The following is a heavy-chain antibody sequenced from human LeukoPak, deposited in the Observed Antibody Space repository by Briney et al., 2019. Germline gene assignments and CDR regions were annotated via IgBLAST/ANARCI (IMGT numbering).Heavy chain of an antibody. Sequence: GGSLRLSCGASGFTFNTYAMTWVRKAPGKGLEWVSSIIGSGDRTYYADSVKGRFTIPRDNSTNTLYLQMNRVRAEDTAVYYCARDGGRETRGRGLQLLWHYWGEGTLVTVPS. CDR1: GFTFNTYA. CDR2: IIGSGDRT. V-gene: IGHV3-23*01. CDR3: ARDGGRETRGRGLQLLWHY. D-gene: IGHD3-16*01. J-gene: IGHJ4*02.